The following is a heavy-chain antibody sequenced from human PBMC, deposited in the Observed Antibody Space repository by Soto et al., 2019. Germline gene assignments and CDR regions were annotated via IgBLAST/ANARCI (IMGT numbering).Heavy chain of an antibody. CDR1: GGSISSSSYY. CDR2: IYYSGST. V-gene: IGHV4-39*01. D-gene: IGHD1-1*01. J-gene: IGHJ4*02. Sequence: SETLSLTCTVSGGSISSSSYYWGWIRQPPGKGLEWIGSIYYSGSTYYNPSLKSRVTISVDTSKNQFSLKLSSVTAADTAVYYCASGRRGVLRRYYFDYWGQGTLVTVSS. CDR3: ASGRRGVLRRYYFDY.